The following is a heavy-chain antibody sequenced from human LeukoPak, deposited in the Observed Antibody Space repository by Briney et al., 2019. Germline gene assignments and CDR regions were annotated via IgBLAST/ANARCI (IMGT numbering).Heavy chain of an antibody. CDR1: GFTFSSYS. D-gene: IGHD1-26*01. Sequence: PGGSLRLSCAASGFTFSSYSMNWVRQAPGKGLEWVSSISSSSSYIYYADSVKGRFTISRDNAKNSLYLQMNSLRAEDMAVYYCARDQGIVGAMYYFDYWGQGTLVTVSS. J-gene: IGHJ4*02. CDR2: ISSSSSYI. CDR3: ARDQGIVGAMYYFDY. V-gene: IGHV3-21*01.